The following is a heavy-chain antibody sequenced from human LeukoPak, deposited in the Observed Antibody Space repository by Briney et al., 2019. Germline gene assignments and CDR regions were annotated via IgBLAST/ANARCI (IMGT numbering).Heavy chain of an antibody. CDR3: ARSRIAGGTTVNWFDP. CDR2: MNPSGGRT. V-gene: IGHV1-46*01. J-gene: IGHJ5*02. CDR1: GYTFTSYC. Sequence: ASVKVSCKTSGYTFTSYCIHWVRQAPGQGLEWMGRMNPSGGRTSYAQKFQGRFSMTREMSTSTVYMELSSLRSEDTAVYYCARSRIAGGTTVNWFDPWGQGTLVTISS. D-gene: IGHD1-26*01.